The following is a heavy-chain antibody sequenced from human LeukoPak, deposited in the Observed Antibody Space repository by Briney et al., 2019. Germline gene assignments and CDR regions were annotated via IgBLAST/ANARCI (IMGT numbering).Heavy chain of an antibody. CDR1: GYTFTGYY. J-gene: IGHJ3*02. D-gene: IGHD1-1*01. CDR3: ARDSQQLEGQSWNDAPGAFDI. CDR2: INPNSGGT. Sequence: GASVKVSCKTSGYTFTGYYMHWVRQAPGQGLEWMGWINPNSGGTNYAQKFQGRVTMTRDTSISTAYMELRSLRSDDTAVYYCARDSQQLEGQSWNDAPGAFDIWGQGTMVTVSS. V-gene: IGHV1-2*02.